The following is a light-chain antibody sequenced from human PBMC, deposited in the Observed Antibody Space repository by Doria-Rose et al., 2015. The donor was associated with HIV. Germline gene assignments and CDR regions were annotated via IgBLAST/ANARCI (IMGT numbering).Light chain of an antibody. J-gene: IGLJ1*01. CDR3: QSYDSRLSVYV. CDR2: GNT. CDR1: SSNIGAGFD. Sequence: QPGLTQPPSVSGAPGQRVAISCTGSSSNIGAGFDVNWYQQFPGTAPKLLIHGNTNRPSGVPDRFSGSKSGTSASLAISGLRAGDEADYYCQSYDSRLSVYVFGTGTKVTVL. V-gene: IGLV1-40*01.